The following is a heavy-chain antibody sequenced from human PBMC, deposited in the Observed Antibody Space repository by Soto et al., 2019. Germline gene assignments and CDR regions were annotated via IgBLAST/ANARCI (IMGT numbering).Heavy chain of an antibody. CDR1: GFTFSSYS. J-gene: IGHJ4*02. CDR2: ISSSSYI. Sequence: PGGSLRLSCAASGFTFSSYSMNWVRQAPGKGLEWVSSISSSSYIYYADSVKGRFTISRDNAKNSLYLQMNSLRAEDTAVYYCARARGYSYGPFDYWGQGTLVTVSS. CDR3: ARARGYSYGPFDY. D-gene: IGHD5-18*01. V-gene: IGHV3-21*01.